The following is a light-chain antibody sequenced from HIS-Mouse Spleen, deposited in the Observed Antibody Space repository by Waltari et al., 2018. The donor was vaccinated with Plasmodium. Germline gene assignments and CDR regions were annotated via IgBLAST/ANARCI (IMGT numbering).Light chain of an antibody. CDR1: SDINVGSYN. V-gene: IGLV5-37*01. CDR3: MIWPSNASGV. J-gene: IGLJ3*02. Sequence: QPVLTQPPSSSASPGESARLTCTLPSDINVGSYNIYWYQQKPGSPTRYPLYYYSDSDKGQVSGVPSRFSGSKDDSANTGICLISGLQSEDEADYYCMIWPSNASGVFGGGTKLTVL. CDR2: YYSDSDK.